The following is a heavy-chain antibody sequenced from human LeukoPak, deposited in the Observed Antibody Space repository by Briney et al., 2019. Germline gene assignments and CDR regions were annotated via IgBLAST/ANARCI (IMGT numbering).Heavy chain of an antibody. CDR2: ISYDGSNK. Sequence: GGSLRLSCAASGFTFSSYAMHWDRQAPGKGLEWVAVISYDGSNKYYADSVKGRFTISRDNSKNTLYLQMNSLRAEDTAVYYCARDRNGWFDYWGQGTLVTVSS. J-gene: IGHJ4*02. CDR3: ARDRNGWFDY. V-gene: IGHV3-30-3*01. CDR1: GFTFSSYA. D-gene: IGHD3-3*01.